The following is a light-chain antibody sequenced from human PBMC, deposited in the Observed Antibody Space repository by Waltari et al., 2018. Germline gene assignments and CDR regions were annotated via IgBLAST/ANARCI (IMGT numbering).Light chain of an antibody. CDR2: KAS. V-gene: IGKV1-5*03. CDR1: QSISSW. CDR3: QQYNSYSWT. Sequence: DIQMTQSPSTLSASVGDRVTITCRASQSISSWLAWYQQKPGKAPKVLIYKASSLESGVPSRFSGGGSGTEFTLTISSLQPDDFATYYCQQYNSYSWTFGQGTKVEIK. J-gene: IGKJ1*01.